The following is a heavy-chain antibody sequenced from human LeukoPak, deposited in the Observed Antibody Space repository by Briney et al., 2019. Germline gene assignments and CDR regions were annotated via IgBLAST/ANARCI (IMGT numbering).Heavy chain of an antibody. Sequence: GGSLRLSCVASGFTFRDFSMSWVRQAPGKGLEWVSAISSGSDHTYYADSVKGRFAIFRDNSKNTLYLQMNSLRIEDTAIYYCAKDRLYFGDDFGDYWGQGTLATVSS. J-gene: IGHJ4*02. CDR3: AKDRLYFGDDFGDY. D-gene: IGHD2-21*02. CDR2: ISSGSDHT. CDR1: GFTFRDFS. V-gene: IGHV3-23*01.